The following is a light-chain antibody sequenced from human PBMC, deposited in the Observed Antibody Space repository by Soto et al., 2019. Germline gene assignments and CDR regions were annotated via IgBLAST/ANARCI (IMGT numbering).Light chain of an antibody. CDR2: TSS. CDR1: QSISTS. CDR3: QQGYSGART. V-gene: IGKV1-39*01. J-gene: IGKJ1*01. Sequence: QSSRFSSVGGIDLITRRAIQSISTSLNWYQQKPGKAPNLLIFTSSNLESGVPSRFSGSGSGTDFNLTISSLQPGDFATYICQQGYSGARTFAHGTKVDIK.